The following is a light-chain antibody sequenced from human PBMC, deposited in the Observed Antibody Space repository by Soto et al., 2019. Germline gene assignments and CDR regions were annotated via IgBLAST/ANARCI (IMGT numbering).Light chain of an antibody. CDR1: SSNIGAGYD. V-gene: IGLV1-40*01. Sequence: QAVVTQPPSVSGAPGQRVTISCTGSSSNIGAGYDVHWYQQLPGTAPKLLIYGNSNQPSGVPDRFSGSKSGTSASLAITGLQAEAEADYYCQSYDSSLSGVVFGGGTKLTVL. CDR2: GNS. J-gene: IGLJ2*01. CDR3: QSYDSSLSGVV.